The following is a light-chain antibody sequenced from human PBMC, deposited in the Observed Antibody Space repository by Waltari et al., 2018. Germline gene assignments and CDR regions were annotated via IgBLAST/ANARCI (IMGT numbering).Light chain of an antibody. V-gene: IGKV1-5*03. CDR2: KAS. CDR3: QQYNSYSIT. Sequence: DIQMTQSPSTLSASVGDRVTITCRASQSISNWLAWYQQKPGKAPKLLIYKASNLESGVPSRFSGSGSGTEVILTINSLQPDDFATYYCQQYNSYSITFGQGTRLEIK. CDR1: QSISNW. J-gene: IGKJ5*01.